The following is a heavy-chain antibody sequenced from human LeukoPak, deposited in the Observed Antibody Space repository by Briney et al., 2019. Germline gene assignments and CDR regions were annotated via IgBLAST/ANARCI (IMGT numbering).Heavy chain of an antibody. Sequence: ASVKVSCKASGFTLTRHHISWVRQAPGQGLEWMGWIDGNAGDTIYAQRFQGRVTMTRDTSTTTAYMELRSLRLDDTAVYYCVREDWGSGTIIDYWGQGTLVTASS. CDR3: VREDWGSGTIIDY. CDR2: IDGNAGDT. V-gene: IGHV1-18*01. D-gene: IGHD1-14*01. CDR1: GFTLTRHH. J-gene: IGHJ4*02.